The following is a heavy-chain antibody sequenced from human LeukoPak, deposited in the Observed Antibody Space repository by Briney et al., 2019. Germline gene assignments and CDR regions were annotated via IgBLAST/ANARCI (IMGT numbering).Heavy chain of an antibody. Sequence: VASVKVSCKASGYTFTNYGISWVRQAPGQGLEWMGWISVYNGNTNYAQKLQGRVTMTTDTSTSTAYMELRSLRSDDAAVYYCARDTMVRGVIITLDAFDIWGQGTMVTVSS. V-gene: IGHV1-18*01. CDR1: GYTFTNYG. J-gene: IGHJ3*02. CDR3: ARDTMVRGVIITLDAFDI. CDR2: ISVYNGNT. D-gene: IGHD3-10*01.